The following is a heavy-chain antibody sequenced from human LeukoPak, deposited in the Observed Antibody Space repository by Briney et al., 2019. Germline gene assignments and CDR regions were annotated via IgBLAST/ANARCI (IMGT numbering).Heavy chain of an antibody. CDR2: ISYAGSNI. CDR1: GFTFSSYG. Sequence: GGSLRLSCAASGFTFSSYGMHWVRHPPGKGLEWVAVISYAGSNIYYADSVKGRFTISRDNSKNTLYLQMNSLRAEDTAVYFCAKDRGAAASYFDYWGQGTLVTVSS. J-gene: IGHJ4*02. V-gene: IGHV3-30*18. D-gene: IGHD6-13*01. CDR3: AKDRGAAASYFDY.